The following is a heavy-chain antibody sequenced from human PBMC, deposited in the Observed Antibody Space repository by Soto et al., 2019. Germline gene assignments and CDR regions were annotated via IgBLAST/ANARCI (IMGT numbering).Heavy chain of an antibody. CDR1: GDSISNNKW. J-gene: IGHJ4*02. CDR3: ARHFVAVVIKGWGY. D-gene: IGHD3-10*01. CDR2: MHHSGSI. Sequence: SETLSLTCSVSGDSISNNKWWSWVRQPPGKGLEWIGEMHHSGSIHYNASLKSRATLSVDKSRNQFSLQLTSVTAADTAVYYCARHFVAVVIKGWGYWGQGKLVTVSS. V-gene: IGHV4-4*02.